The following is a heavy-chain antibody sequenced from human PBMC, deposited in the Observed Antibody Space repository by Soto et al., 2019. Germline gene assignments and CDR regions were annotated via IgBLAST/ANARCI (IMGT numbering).Heavy chain of an antibody. CDR3: ARGTVTTNYYYGMDV. CDR1: GGSSSSGGYS. J-gene: IGHJ6*02. CDR2: IYHSGST. Sequence: LSLTCAVAGGSSSSGGYSWIWIRQPPGKGLEWIGYIYHSGSTYYNPSLKSRVTISVDRSKNQFSLKLSSVTAADTAVYYCARGTVTTNYYYGMDVWGQGITVTVSS. V-gene: IGHV4-30-2*01. D-gene: IGHD4-4*01.